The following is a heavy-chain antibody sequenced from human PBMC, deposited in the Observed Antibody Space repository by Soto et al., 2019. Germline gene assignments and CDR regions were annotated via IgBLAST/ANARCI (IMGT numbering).Heavy chain of an antibody. CDR2: ISYDGSNK. V-gene: IGHV3-30-3*01. CDR1: GFTFSSYA. D-gene: IGHD2-15*01. Sequence: QVQLVESGGGVVQPGRSLRLSCAASGFTFSSYAMHWVRQAPGKGLEWVAVISYDGSNKYYADSVKGRFTISRDNSMNTLYLQMNSLRAEDTAVYYCAPLGIRWWGYWGQGTLVTVSS. CDR3: APLGIRWWGY. J-gene: IGHJ4*02.